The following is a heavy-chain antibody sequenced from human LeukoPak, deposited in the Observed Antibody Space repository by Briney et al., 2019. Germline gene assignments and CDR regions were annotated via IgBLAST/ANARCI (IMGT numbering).Heavy chain of an antibody. CDR1: GFTFSSYA. D-gene: IGHD6-13*01. CDR3: AKEGIAAAGKIYYYGMDV. CDR2: ISGSGGST. Sequence: PGGSLRLSCAASGFTFSSYAMSWVRQAPGKGLEWVSAISGSGGSTYYADSVKGRFTISRDKSKNTLYLQMNSLRAEDTAVYYCAKEGIAAAGKIYYYGMDVWGQGTTVTVSS. J-gene: IGHJ6*02. V-gene: IGHV3-23*01.